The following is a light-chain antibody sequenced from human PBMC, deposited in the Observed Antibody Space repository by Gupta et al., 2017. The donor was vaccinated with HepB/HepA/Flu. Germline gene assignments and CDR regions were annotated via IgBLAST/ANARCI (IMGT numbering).Light chain of an antibody. CDR2: DVS. J-gene: IGLJ2*01. CDR1: SRDIGGYIY. Sequence: QSALTQPASLPGSPGQSIPFSCTGTSRDIGGYIYVSWYQHHPGKAPKLMIYDVSNRPSGVSNRFSGSRSGTTASLTISGLQAEDEADYYCSSYTDSDTRIFGGGTKLTVL. CDR3: SSYTDSDTRI. V-gene: IGLV2-14*03.